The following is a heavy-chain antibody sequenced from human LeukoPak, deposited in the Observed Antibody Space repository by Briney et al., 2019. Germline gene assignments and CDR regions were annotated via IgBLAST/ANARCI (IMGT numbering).Heavy chain of an antibody. CDR1: GYTFTYYG. Sequence: ASVKVSCKASGYTFTYYGISWVRQAPGQGLEWMGWISADNGKTNYAQKFQGRVTVTRDTSTSTAYMELGSLRSDDTAVYYCARDEGGNYSGVDVWGQGTTVTVSS. CDR3: ARDEGGNYSGVDV. J-gene: IGHJ6*02. V-gene: IGHV1-18*01. CDR2: ISADNGKT.